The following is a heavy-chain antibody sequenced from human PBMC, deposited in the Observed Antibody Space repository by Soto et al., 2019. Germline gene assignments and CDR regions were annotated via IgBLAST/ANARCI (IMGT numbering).Heavy chain of an antibody. Sequence: VQLVESGGGLVQPGGSLRLSCTVSGFNFSRYWMNWVRQAPGKGLEWVANSRPDTDDRFHADSVRGRFSISRDNAKKSLFLQMNSLRVEATAVYYCAREDGTFAYWGQGIRVTVSS. CDR2: SRPDTDDR. J-gene: IGHJ4*02. V-gene: IGHV3-7*04. CDR3: AREDGTFAY. CDR1: GFNFSRYW. D-gene: IGHD1-26*01.